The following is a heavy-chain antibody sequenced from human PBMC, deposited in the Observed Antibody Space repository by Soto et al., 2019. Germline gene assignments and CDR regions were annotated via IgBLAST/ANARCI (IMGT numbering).Heavy chain of an antibody. Sequence: QVQLQESGPGLVKPSETLSLNCTVSGGSISSYYWSWIRQPAGKGLEWIGRIYTSGSTNYNPSLKSRVTMSVDTSKNQCSLKLSSVTAADTAVYYCARDSYSSSWYGNWFDPWGQGTLVTVSS. CDR3: ARDSYSSSWYGNWFDP. V-gene: IGHV4-4*07. CDR2: IYTSGST. J-gene: IGHJ5*02. CDR1: GGSISSYY. D-gene: IGHD6-13*01.